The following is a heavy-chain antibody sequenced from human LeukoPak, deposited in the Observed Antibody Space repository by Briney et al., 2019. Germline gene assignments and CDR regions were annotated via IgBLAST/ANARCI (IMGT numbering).Heavy chain of an antibody. CDR2: IYYSGST. V-gene: IGHV4-39*01. J-gene: IGHJ4*02. D-gene: IGHD3-10*02. CDR1: GGSISSSSYY. Sequence: PSETLSLTCTVSGGSISSSSYYWGWIRQPPGKGLEWIGSIYYSGSTYYNPSLKSRVTISVDTSKNQFSLKLSSVTAADTAVYYCARHVRLGHFDYWGQGTLVPVST. CDR3: ARHVRLGHFDY.